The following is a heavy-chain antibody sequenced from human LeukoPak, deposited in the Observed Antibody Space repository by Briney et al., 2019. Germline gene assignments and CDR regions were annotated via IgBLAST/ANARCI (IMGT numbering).Heavy chain of an antibody. CDR2: IIPIFGTA. V-gene: IGHV1-69*13. CDR3: ARDLIPYDFWSGYYTLGYFDY. J-gene: IGHJ4*02. CDR1: GGTFSSYA. Sequence: SVKVSCKASGGTFSSYAISWVRQAPGQGLEWMGGIIPIFGTANYAQKFQGRVTITADESTSTAYMELRSLRSDDTAVYYCARDLIPYDFWSGYYTLGYFDYWGQGTLVTVSS. D-gene: IGHD3-3*01.